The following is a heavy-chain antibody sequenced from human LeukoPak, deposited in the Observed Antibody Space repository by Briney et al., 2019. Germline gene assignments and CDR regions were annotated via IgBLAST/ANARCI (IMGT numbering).Heavy chain of an antibody. CDR1: GFTFSSYW. Sequence: GGSLRLSCAASGFTFSSYWMHWVRQAPGKGLVWVSRINSDGSSTSYADSVKGRFTISRDNAKNTLYLQMNSLRAEDTAVYYCANIYGDYEWNYWGQGTLVTVSS. CDR3: ANIYGDYEWNY. J-gene: IGHJ4*02. D-gene: IGHD4-17*01. CDR2: INSDGSST. V-gene: IGHV3-74*01.